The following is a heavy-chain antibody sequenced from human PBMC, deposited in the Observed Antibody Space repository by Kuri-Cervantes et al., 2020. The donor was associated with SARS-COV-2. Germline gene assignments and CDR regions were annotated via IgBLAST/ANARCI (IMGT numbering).Heavy chain of an antibody. CDR1: GGTLSTYT. V-gene: IGHV1-69*04. CDR3: ARDSEFTRDAFEI. CDR2: IIPVPRVE. Sequence: SVKVSCKASGGTLSTYTVTWVRQAPGQGLEWMGRIIPVPRVENYAQKFQGRVTITADKSTNTAYMELTSLRSEDTAVYYCARDSEFTRDAFEIWGQGTMVTVSS. J-gene: IGHJ3*02.